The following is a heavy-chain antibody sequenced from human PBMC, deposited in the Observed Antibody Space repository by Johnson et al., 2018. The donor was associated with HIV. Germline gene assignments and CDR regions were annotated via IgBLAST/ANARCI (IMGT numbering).Heavy chain of an antibody. CDR2: ISYDGSNK. J-gene: IGHJ3*02. D-gene: IGHD7-27*01. CDR1: GFTFSNFA. V-gene: IGHV3-30*04. CDR3: ARQLGSDAFDI. Sequence: QVQLVESGGGVVQPGRSLRLSCAASGFTFSNFAMHWVRQAPGKGLEWVVVISYDGSNKYFADSVKGRFTISRDNSKNSLYLQMNSLRAEDTAVYYCARQLGSDAFDIWGQGTIVTVSS.